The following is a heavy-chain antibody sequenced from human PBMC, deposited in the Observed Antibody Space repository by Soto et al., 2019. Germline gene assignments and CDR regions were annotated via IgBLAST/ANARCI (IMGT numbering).Heavy chain of an antibody. CDR2: IYHSGST. Sequence: PSETLSLTCVVSGGSISSSNWWSWVRQAPGKGLEWIGEIYHSGSTNYNPSLKSRVTVSVDRSKNQFSLNLTSVTAADTAVYYCVTIEGLPFWGQGTTVTVSS. J-gene: IGHJ6*02. CDR3: VTIEGLPF. CDR1: GGSISSSNW. V-gene: IGHV4-4*02.